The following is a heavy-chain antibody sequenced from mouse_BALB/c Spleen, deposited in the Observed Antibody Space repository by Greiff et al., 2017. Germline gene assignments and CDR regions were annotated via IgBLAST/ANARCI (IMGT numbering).Heavy chain of an antibody. J-gene: IGHJ1*01. V-gene: IGHV1-80*01. CDR3: ARWGTTVPYWYFDV. D-gene: IGHD1-1*01. Sequence: VQLQESGAELVRPGSSVKISCKASGYAFSSYWMNWVKQRPGQGLEWIGQIYPGDGDTNYNGKFKGKATLTADKSSSTAYMQLSSLTSEDSAVYFCARWGTTVPYWYFDVWGAGTTVTVSS. CDR1: GYAFSSYW. CDR2: IYPGDGDT.